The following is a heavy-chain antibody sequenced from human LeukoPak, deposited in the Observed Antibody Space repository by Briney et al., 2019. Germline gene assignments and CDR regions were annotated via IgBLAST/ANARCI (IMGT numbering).Heavy chain of an antibody. D-gene: IGHD1-26*01. V-gene: IGHV3-7*03. CDR2: IKQDGSEK. CDR1: GFTFSSYW. CDR3: ARDRGGRYMYLQH. J-gene: IGHJ1*01. Sequence: PGGSLRLSCAASGFTFSSYWMSWVRQAPGKGLEWVANIKQDGSEKYYVDSVKGRFTISRDNRKNSLHLQMNSLRAEDTALYYCARDRGGRYMYLQHWGQGTLVTVSS.